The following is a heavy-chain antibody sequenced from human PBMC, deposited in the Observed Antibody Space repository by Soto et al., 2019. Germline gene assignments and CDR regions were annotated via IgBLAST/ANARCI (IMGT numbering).Heavy chain of an antibody. Sequence: EVQLVESGGGLVKPGGSLRLSCAASGFTFSSYSMNWVRQAPGKGLEWVSSISSSSSYIYYADSVKGRFTISRHNAKNSLYLQMNSLRAEDTAVYYCARDDYSNYVPSPTDYWGQGTLVTVSS. CDR3: ARDDYSNYVPSPTDY. V-gene: IGHV3-21*01. CDR1: GFTFSSYS. D-gene: IGHD4-4*01. CDR2: ISSSSSYI. J-gene: IGHJ4*02.